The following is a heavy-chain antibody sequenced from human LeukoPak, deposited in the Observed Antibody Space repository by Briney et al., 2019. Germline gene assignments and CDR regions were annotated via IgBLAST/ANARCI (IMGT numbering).Heavy chain of an antibody. CDR3: ARRRPHGSGSYPD. CDR1: GGSISSSSYY. J-gene: IGHJ4*02. CDR2: IYYSGST. Sequence: PSETLSLTCTVSGGSISSSSYYWGWIRQPPGKGLEWIGSIYYSGSTYYNPSLKSRVTISVDTSKNQFSLKLSSVTAADTAVYYCARRRPHGSGSYPDWGQGTLVTVSS. D-gene: IGHD3-10*01. V-gene: IGHV4-39*07.